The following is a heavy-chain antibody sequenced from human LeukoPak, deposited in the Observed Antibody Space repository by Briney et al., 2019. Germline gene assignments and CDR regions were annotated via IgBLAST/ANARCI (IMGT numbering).Heavy chain of an antibody. V-gene: IGHV1-69*05. Sequence: SVKVSCKASGGTFSSYAISWVRQAPGQGLEWMGTIIPIFTTPKYAQNFQGRVTITTDESTTTAYMELSSLRSEDTAVYYCARAATTVLPQFDYWGQGTLVTVSS. D-gene: IGHD4-23*01. CDR2: IIPIFTTP. J-gene: IGHJ4*02. CDR1: GGTFSSYA. CDR3: ARAATTVLPQFDY.